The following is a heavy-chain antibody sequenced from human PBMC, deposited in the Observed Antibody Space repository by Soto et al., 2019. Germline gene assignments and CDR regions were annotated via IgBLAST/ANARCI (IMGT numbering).Heavy chain of an antibody. CDR3: ARGAGFSYASTWFDI. Sequence: PSETLSLTCSVSGGSISTYYWSWIRQPPGKGLEWIGNIYYSGSANYNSSLKSRVTISVDTSKNQFSLSLSSVTAADTAVYYCARGAGFSYASTWFDIWGQGTLVTVSS. V-gene: IGHV4-59*01. CDR2: IYYSGSA. J-gene: IGHJ5*02. D-gene: IGHD5-18*01. CDR1: GGSISTYY.